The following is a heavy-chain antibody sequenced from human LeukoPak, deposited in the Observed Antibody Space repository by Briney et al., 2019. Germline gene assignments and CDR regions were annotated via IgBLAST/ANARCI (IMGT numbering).Heavy chain of an antibody. CDR3: ARDLSGLWFGELYFDP. Sequence: ASVKVSCKASRYIFTDYYIHWVRQAPGQGLEWMGWISAYNGNTNYAQKLQGRVTMTTDTSTSTAYMELRSLRSDDTAVYYCARDLSGLWFGELYFDPWGQGTLVTVSS. V-gene: IGHV1-18*04. J-gene: IGHJ5*02. CDR1: RYIFTDYY. D-gene: IGHD3-10*01. CDR2: ISAYNGNT.